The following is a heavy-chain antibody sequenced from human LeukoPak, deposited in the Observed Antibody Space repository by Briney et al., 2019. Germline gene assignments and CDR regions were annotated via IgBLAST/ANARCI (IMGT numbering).Heavy chain of an antibody. CDR1: GFTFSSYA. D-gene: IGHD2-15*01. CDR3: ARGGIVVVVAATGEVDAFDI. Sequence: QPGGSLRLSCAASGFTFSSYAMHWARQAPGKGLEWVAVISYDGSNKYYADSVKGRFTISRDNSKNTLYLQMNSLRAEDTAVYYCARGGIVVVVAATGEVDAFDIWGQGTMVTVSS. J-gene: IGHJ3*02. CDR2: ISYDGSNK. V-gene: IGHV3-30-3*01.